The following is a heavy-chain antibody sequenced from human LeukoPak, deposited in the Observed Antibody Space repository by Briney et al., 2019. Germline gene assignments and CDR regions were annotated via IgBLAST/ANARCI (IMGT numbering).Heavy chain of an antibody. D-gene: IGHD2-8*02. CDR2: ISTNWGRT. Sequence: GSLTLTCSAYRFTFSSIAMYWLRQAPGKGLVYVSAISTNWGRTDDADSVKGRFTISRDNSNHTLYLQLSSLRTEDMSVYYSVDDLSTVVCGAGDRWGQGTLVTVSS. J-gene: IGHJ5*02. V-gene: IGHV3-64D*09. CDR3: VDDLSTVVCGAGDR. CDR1: RFTFSSIA.